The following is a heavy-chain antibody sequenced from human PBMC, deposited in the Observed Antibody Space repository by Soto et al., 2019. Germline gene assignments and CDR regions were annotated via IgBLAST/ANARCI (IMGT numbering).Heavy chain of an antibody. CDR1: GFTVSSNY. CDR2: IYSGGST. V-gene: IGHV3-66*01. CDR3: ARGPRRSSSSRYFDY. Sequence: GGSLRLSCAASGFTVSSNYMSWVRQAPGKGLEWVSVIYSGGSTYYADSVKGRFTISRDNSKNTLYLQMNSLRAEDTAVYYWARGPRRSSSSRYFDYWGQGTLVTVSS. J-gene: IGHJ4*02. D-gene: IGHD6-6*01.